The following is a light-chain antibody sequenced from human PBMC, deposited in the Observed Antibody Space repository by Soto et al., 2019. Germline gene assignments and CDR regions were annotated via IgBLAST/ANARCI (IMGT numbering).Light chain of an antibody. CDR1: QSVSSY. J-gene: IGKJ4*01. Sequence: EIVLTQSPATLSLSPWERATLSCRASQSVSSYLAWYQQKPGQAPRLLIYGASTRATGIPARFSGSGSGTEFTLTISSLEPEDFAVYYCQHRSNWLAFGGGTKVDIK. CDR3: QHRSNWLA. V-gene: IGKV3-11*01. CDR2: GAS.